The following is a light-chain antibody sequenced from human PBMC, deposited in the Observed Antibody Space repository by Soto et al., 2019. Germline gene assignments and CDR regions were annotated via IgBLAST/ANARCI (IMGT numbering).Light chain of an antibody. CDR1: SSDVGSYNY. CDR2: EVS. CDR3: NSYAGNNNVYML. V-gene: IGLV2-8*01. J-gene: IGLJ2*01. Sequence: QSALTQPPSASGSPGQSVTISCTGTSSDVGSYNYVSWYQQYPGKAPKLIIYEVSKRPSGVPDLFSGSKSVNTDSLTVSGLQAEDEADYVCNSYAGNNNVYMLFGGGTKLTVL.